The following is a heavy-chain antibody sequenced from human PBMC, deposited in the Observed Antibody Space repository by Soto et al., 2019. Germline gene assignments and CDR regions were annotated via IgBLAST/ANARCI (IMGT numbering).Heavy chain of an antibody. V-gene: IGHV3-33*01. D-gene: IGHD6-13*01. Sequence: GGSLRLSCAASGFTFSSYGMHWVRQAPGKGLEWVAVIWYDGSNKYYADSVKGRFTISRDNSKNTLYLQMNSLRAEDTAVYYCAREGPGWAAAGTFAFDIWGQGTMVTVSS. CDR1: GFTFSSYG. CDR2: IWYDGSNK. CDR3: AREGPGWAAAGTFAFDI. J-gene: IGHJ3*02.